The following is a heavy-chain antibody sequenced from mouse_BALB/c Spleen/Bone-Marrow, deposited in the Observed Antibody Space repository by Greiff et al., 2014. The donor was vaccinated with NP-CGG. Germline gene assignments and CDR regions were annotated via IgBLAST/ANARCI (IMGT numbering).Heavy chain of an antibody. J-gene: IGHJ2*01. CDR1: GYAFTNYL. V-gene: IGHV1-54*01. CDR3: ARRDGSYFDY. D-gene: IGHD3-3*01. Sequence: QVQLQQSGAELVRPGTSVKVSCKASGYAFTNYLIEWVKQRPGQGLEWIGMINPGSGGTNYNEKFKGKATLTADKSSSTAYMQLSSLTSDDSAVYFCARRDGSYFDYWGQGTTLTVS. CDR2: INPGSGGT.